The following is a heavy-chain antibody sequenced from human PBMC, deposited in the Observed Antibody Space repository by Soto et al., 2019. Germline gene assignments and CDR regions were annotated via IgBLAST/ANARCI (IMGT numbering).Heavy chain of an antibody. V-gene: IGHV4-39*01. D-gene: IGHD4-4*01. CDR3: ARTRTVAYYYGMDV. J-gene: IGHJ6*02. Sequence: QLQLQESGPGLVKPSETLSLTCTVSGGSISSSSYYWGWIRQPPGKGLEWIGSIYYSGNSGSTYYNPSLKRRVTISVDTSKNQFSLKVSSVTAADTAVYYCARTRTVAYYYGMDVWGQGTPVTVSS. CDR1: GGSISSSSYY. CDR2: IYYSGNSGST.